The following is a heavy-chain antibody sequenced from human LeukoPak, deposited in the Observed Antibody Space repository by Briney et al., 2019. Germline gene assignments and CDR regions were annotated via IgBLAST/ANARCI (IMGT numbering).Heavy chain of an antibody. CDR2: INPDTDFT. V-gene: IGHV1-2*02. J-gene: IGHJ4*02. Sequence: ASVKVSCKTSGYRFTGDYIHWVRQAPGQGLEWMGWINPDTDFTNYAPKFRGRVIMTRDTSISTAYMEVRRLTFDDTAIYYCAPTSEAYTSNWSVWGQGTLVTVSP. D-gene: IGHD3-16*01. CDR1: GYRFTGDY. CDR3: APTSEAYTSNWSV.